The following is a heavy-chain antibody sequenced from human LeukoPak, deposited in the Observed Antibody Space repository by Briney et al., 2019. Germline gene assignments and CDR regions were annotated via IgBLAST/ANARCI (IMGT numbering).Heavy chain of an antibody. Sequence: GESLKISCKGSGYSFTSYWIGWVRQMPGKGLEWMGIIYPGDSDTRYSPSFQGQVTISADKSISTAYLQWSSLKASDTAMYYCAGPYCGGDCYSYTDAFDIWGQGTMVTVSS. CDR2: IYPGDSDT. V-gene: IGHV5-51*01. CDR1: GYSFTSYW. D-gene: IGHD2-21*02. CDR3: AGPYCGGDCYSYTDAFDI. J-gene: IGHJ3*02.